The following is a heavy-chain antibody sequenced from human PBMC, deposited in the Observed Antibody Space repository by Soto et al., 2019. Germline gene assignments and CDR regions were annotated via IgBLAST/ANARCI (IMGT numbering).Heavy chain of an antibody. V-gene: IGHV4-30-2*01. J-gene: IGHJ4*02. CDR3: ASSHAGAHITAAVH. Sequence: PSETLSLTCAVSGGSISSGGYSWSLIRQPPGKGLEWIGYIYHSGGTYYNPPLKSRVTISVDRSKNQFSLKLSSVTAADTAVYYCASSHAGAHITAAVHWGQGTLVTVSS. D-gene: IGHD6-13*01. CDR2: IYHSGGT. CDR1: GGSISSGGYS.